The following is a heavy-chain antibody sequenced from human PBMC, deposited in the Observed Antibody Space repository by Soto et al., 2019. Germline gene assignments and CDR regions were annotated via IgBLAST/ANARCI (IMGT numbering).Heavy chain of an antibody. J-gene: IGHJ4*02. D-gene: IGHD4-17*01. Sequence: GESLKISCKGSGYRFASYWIGWVRQMPGKGLEWMGIIYPADSDTKYRPSFQGQVTISADKFISTAYLQWSSLKASDTAMYYCAFPYGDSLFGNYWGQGTLVTVSS. CDR3: AFPYGDSLFGNY. CDR1: GYRFASYW. CDR2: IYPADSDT. V-gene: IGHV5-51*01.